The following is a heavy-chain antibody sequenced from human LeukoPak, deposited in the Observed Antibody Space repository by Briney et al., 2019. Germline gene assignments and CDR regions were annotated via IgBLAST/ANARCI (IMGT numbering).Heavy chain of an antibody. V-gene: IGHV4-38-2*02. Sequence: PSETLSLTCTVSGYSISSGYYWGWIRPPPGKGLEWIGSIYHSGSTYYNPSLKSRVTISVDTSKNQFSLKLSSVTAADTAVYYCARVDQYSSGWYGQYNWFDPWGQGTLVTVSS. CDR2: IYHSGST. CDR1: GYSISSGYY. J-gene: IGHJ5*02. CDR3: ARVDQYSSGWYGQYNWFDP. D-gene: IGHD6-19*01.